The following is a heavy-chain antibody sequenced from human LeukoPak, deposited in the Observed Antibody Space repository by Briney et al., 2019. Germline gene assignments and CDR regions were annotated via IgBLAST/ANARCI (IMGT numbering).Heavy chain of an antibody. CDR3: ARDKSMGYGMDV. Sequence: GGSLRLSCAASGFTFSSYWMHWVRQAPGKGLVWVSRTNSDGSTTIYADSVKGRFTMPRDNAKNMLHLQMNSLRAEDTVVYYCARDKSMGYGMDVWGQGTTVTVSS. CDR2: TNSDGSTT. V-gene: IGHV3-74*01. D-gene: IGHD6-6*01. CDR1: GFTFSSYW. J-gene: IGHJ6*02.